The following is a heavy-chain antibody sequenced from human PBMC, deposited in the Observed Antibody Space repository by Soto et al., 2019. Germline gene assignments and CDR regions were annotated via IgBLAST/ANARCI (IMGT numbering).Heavy chain of an antibody. CDR1: GGSISSYY. Sequence: SETLSLTCTVSGGSISSYYWSWIRQPPGKGLEWIGYIYYSGSTNYNPSLKSRVTTSVDTSKNQFSLKLSSVTAADTAVYYCARRHGDYETFDYWGQGTLVTVSS. J-gene: IGHJ4*02. CDR2: IYYSGST. D-gene: IGHD4-17*01. CDR3: ARRHGDYETFDY. V-gene: IGHV4-59*01.